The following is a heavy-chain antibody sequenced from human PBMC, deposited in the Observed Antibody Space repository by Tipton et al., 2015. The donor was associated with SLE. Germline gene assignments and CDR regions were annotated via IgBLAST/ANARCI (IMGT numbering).Heavy chain of an antibody. D-gene: IGHD2-2*01. V-gene: IGHV3-13*05. CDR3: AREGGYCSSTSCYVAFDI. CDR1: GFTFSSYD. J-gene: IGHJ3*02. Sequence: GSLRLSCAASGFTFSSYDMHWVRQATGKGLEWVSAIGTAGDPYYPGSVKGRFTISRDNSKNTLYLQMNSLRAEDTAVYYCAREGGYCSSTSCYVAFDIWGQGTMVTVSS. CDR2: IGTAGDP.